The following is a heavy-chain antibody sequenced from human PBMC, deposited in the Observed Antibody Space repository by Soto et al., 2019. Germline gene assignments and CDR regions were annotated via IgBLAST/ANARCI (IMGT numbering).Heavy chain of an antibody. V-gene: IGHV3-7*05. D-gene: IGHD3-16*01. J-gene: IGHJ4*02. CDR2: IKQDGTSK. CDR3: ARLRFILTERDFHS. CDR1: GFTFTSYW. Sequence: EVQLVESGGGLVQPGGSLRLSCEASGFTFTSYWMSWVRQAPGKGLEWVANIKQDGTSKYYADSVKGRFTVSRDNAKSSLHLQMDSLRDDDTAVYRCARLRFILTERDFHSWGQGTLVTVSS.